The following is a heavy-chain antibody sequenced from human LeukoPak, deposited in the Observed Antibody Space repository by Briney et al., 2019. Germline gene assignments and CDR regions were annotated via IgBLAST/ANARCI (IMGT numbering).Heavy chain of an antibody. J-gene: IGHJ6*04. CDR1: GFTFSNYE. V-gene: IGHV3-48*03. Sequence: SGGSLRLSCAASGFTFSNYEMNWVRQAPGKGLEWISYISSSGSTINYADSVKGRFTISRDNAKNSLYLQMNSLRAEDTAVYYCAELGITMIGGVWGKGTTVTISS. D-gene: IGHD3-10*02. CDR3: AELGITMIGGV. CDR2: ISSSGSTI.